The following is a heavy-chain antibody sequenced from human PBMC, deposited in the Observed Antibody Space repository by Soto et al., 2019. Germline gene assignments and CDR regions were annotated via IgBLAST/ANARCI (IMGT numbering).Heavy chain of an antibody. CDR2: ISAYNGNT. Sequence: QVQLVQSGAEVKKPGASVKVSCKASGYTLTSYGISWVRQAPGQGLEWMGWISAYNGNTNYAQQLQGKVTMTTDTSTSTGDMERRSLRSDGTAVYYCARGGGIQLWSPWLSADYGGRGTLVTVSS. CDR1: GYTLTSYG. J-gene: IGHJ4*02. CDR3: ARGGGIQLWSPWLSADY. V-gene: IGHV1-18*01. D-gene: IGHD5-18*01.